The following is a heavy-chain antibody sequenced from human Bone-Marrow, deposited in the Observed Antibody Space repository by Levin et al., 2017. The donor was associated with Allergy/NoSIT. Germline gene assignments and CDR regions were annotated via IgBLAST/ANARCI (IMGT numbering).Heavy chain of an antibody. CDR2: ISYDGSNK. V-gene: IGHV3-30-3*01. J-gene: IGHJ4*02. CDR3: ARVGSVRGIVGATTRRGYFDY. D-gene: IGHD1-26*01. CDR1: GFTFSSYA. Sequence: PGGSLRLSCAASGFTFSSYAMHWVRQAPGKGLEWVAVISYDGSNKYYADSVKGRFTISRDNSKNTLYLQMNSLRAEDTAVYYCARVGSVRGIVGATTRRGYFDYWGQGTLVTVSS.